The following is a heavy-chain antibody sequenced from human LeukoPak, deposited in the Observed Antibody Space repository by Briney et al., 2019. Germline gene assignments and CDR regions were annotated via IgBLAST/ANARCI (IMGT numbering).Heavy chain of an antibody. J-gene: IGHJ4*02. CDR1: GYTFTNYY. D-gene: IGHD2-15*01. CDR2: INPGGAPT. CDR3: AREKKDTYFFDY. V-gene: IGHV1-46*01. Sequence: ASVKVSCKASGYTFTNYYIHWLRQAPGQGLEWMGTINPGGAPTTYAQKFQARLIMTRDTSTSTVNMEVSGLTSDDTAVYYCAREKKDTYFFDYWGQGSLVIVSS.